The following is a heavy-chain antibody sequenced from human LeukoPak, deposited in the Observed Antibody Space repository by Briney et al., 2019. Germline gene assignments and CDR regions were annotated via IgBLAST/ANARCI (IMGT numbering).Heavy chain of an antibody. V-gene: IGHV3-74*01. CDR2: INPAGNYQ. Sequence: PGGSLRLSCAASGFTLSNYWIPWVRQVPGKGLVWVSRINPAGNYQNYADSVKGRFTISRDNAKNIVYLQMNSLRVEDTALFYCVRDWDHYDFDSWGQGTLVTVSS. D-gene: IGHD3-3*01. J-gene: IGHJ5*01. CDR3: VRDWDHYDFDS. CDR1: GFTLSNYW.